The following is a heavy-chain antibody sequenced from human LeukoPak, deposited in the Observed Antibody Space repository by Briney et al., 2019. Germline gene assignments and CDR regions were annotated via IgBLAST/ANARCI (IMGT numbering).Heavy chain of an antibody. Sequence: PGGSPRLSCAASGFTFSSYSMNWVRQAPGKGLKWVSYIISSSSTIYYAGSVKGRFTISRDNAKNSLYLQMNSLRAEDTAVYYCARERGYSYGPYYYYMDVWGKGTTVTVSS. V-gene: IGHV3-48*01. CDR3: ARERGYSYGPYYYYMDV. CDR2: IISSSSTI. CDR1: GFTFSSYS. D-gene: IGHD5-18*01. J-gene: IGHJ6*03.